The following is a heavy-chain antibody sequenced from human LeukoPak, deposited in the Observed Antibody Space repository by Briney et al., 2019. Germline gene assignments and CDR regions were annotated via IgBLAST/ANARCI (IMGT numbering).Heavy chain of an antibody. CDR3: ARDYSRQGYCSGGSCSEYFQH. D-gene: IGHD2-15*01. J-gene: IGHJ1*01. CDR1: GFTFSSYS. CDR2: ISSSSSYI. V-gene: IGHV3-21*01. Sequence: GGSLRLSCAASGFTFSSYSMNWVRQAPGKGLEWVSSISSSSSYIYYADSVKGRFTISRDNAKNSVYLQMNSLRAEDTAVYYCARDYSRQGYCSGGSCSEYFQHWGQGTLVTVSS.